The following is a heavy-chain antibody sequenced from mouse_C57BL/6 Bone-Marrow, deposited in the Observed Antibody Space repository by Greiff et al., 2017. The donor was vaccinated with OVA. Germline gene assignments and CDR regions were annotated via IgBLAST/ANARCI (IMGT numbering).Heavy chain of an antibody. CDR1: GYTFTSYW. CDR2: IHPNSGST. Sequence: QVQLKQPGAELVKPGASVKLSCKASGYTFTSYWMHWVKQRPGQGLEWTGMIHPNSGSTNYNEKFKSKATLTVDKSSSTAYMQLSSLTSEDSAVYYCARCYYGSSYYFDYWGQGTTLTVSS. V-gene: IGHV1-64*01. J-gene: IGHJ2*01. CDR3: ARCYYGSSYYFDY. D-gene: IGHD1-1*01.